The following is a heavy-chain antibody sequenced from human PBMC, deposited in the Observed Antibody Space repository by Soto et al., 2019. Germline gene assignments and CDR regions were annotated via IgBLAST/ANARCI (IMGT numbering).Heavy chain of an antibody. CDR2: IIPIFGTA. Sequence: VQLVQSGAEVKKPGSSVKVSCKASGGTFSSYAISWVRQAPGQGLEWMGGIIPIFGTANYAQKFQGRVTITADESTSTAYMELSSLRSEDTAVYYCARGPPDYYDSSGYYGWFDPWGQGTLVTVSS. D-gene: IGHD3-22*01. V-gene: IGHV1-69*01. CDR3: ARGPPDYYDSSGYYGWFDP. CDR1: GGTFSSYA. J-gene: IGHJ5*02.